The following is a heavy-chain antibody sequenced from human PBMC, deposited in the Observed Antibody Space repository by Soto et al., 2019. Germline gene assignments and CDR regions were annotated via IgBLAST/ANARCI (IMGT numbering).Heavy chain of an antibody. CDR3: AKVGTSSLRDWFDP. J-gene: IGHJ5*02. CDR1: GFTFTSYA. V-gene: IGHV3-30*18. CDR2: MSSDGASK. D-gene: IGHD6-6*01. Sequence: GGSLRLSCAASGFTFTSYAMHWVRQTPGKGLEWVAVMSSDGASKYYADSVKGRFTISRDNSKYTLYLQMNSLRGDDSAVYYCAKVGTSSLRDWFDPWGQGTLVTVCS.